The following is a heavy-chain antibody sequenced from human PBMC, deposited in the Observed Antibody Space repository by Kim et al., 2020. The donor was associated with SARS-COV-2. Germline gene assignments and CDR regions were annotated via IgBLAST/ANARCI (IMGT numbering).Heavy chain of an antibody. CDR1: GFNFSSNW. V-gene: IGHV3-74*01. CDR3: ARVRWGALGALDY. Sequence: GGSLRLSCAAYGFNFSSNWMHWVRQAPGKELMWVSRINTDGSSTDYADSVKGRFTISRNNAKNTLYRHMNSLRAEDTAVYYCARVRWGALGALDYGGQGTLVTVSS. CDR2: INTDGSST. D-gene: IGHD3-16*01. J-gene: IGHJ4*02.